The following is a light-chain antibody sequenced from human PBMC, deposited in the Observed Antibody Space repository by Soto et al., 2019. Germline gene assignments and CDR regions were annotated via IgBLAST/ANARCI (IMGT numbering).Light chain of an antibody. Sequence: QSVLTQPPSASGTPGQRFTISCSGSRSNIGSNYVYWYQQLPGTAPKLLIYSNNQRPSGVPDRFSGSKSGTSASLAISGLRSEDEADYYCAAWDDSLSGYVFGTGTKLTVL. CDR1: RSNIGSNY. V-gene: IGLV1-47*02. J-gene: IGLJ1*01. CDR2: SNN. CDR3: AAWDDSLSGYV.